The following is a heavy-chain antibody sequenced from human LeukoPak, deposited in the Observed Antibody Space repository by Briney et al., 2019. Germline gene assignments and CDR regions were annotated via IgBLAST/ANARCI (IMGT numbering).Heavy chain of an antibody. CDR3: AKDMSGGDCPDY. Sequence: GGSLRLSCAASGFTFSSYAMSWVRQAPGKGLEWVSAISGSGGSTYYADSVKGRFTISRDDSKNTLYLQMNSLRAEDTAVYYCAKDMSGGDCPDYWGQGTLVTVSS. CDR1: GFTFSSYA. J-gene: IGHJ4*02. V-gene: IGHV3-23*01. CDR2: ISGSGGST. D-gene: IGHD2-21*02.